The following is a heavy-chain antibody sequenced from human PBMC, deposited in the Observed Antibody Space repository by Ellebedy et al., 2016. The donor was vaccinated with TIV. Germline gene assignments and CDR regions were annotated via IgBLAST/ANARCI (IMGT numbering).Heavy chain of an antibody. Sequence: GESLKISCAASGFTFSSYVMSWVRQAPGKGLEWVSAISGSGGSTYYADSVKGRFTISRDNSKNTLYLQMNSLRAEDTAVYYCAKLPSGSYFPNAFDIWGQGTMVTVSS. CDR3: AKLPSGSYFPNAFDI. CDR1: GFTFSSYV. V-gene: IGHV3-23*01. D-gene: IGHD1-26*01. CDR2: ISGSGGST. J-gene: IGHJ3*02.